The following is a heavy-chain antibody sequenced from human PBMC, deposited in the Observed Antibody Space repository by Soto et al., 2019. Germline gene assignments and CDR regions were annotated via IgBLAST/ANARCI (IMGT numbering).Heavy chain of an antibody. CDR2: IHNDGSRT. D-gene: IGHD1-26*01. V-gene: IGHV3-74*01. CDR1: GFSFSSFL. Sequence: GGSRRLSCAASGFSFSSFLMHWARQAPGKGLVWVAHIHNDGSRTSYADSVKGRFTISRDNAKNTLYLQMNSLRAEDTAMYYCARDFGEVGSTAAFDIWGQGTMVTVSS. J-gene: IGHJ3*02. CDR3: ARDFGEVGSTAAFDI.